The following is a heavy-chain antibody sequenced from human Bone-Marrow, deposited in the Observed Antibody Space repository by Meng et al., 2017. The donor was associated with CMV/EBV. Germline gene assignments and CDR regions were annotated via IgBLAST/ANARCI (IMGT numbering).Heavy chain of an antibody. J-gene: IGHJ4*02. Sequence: ASVKVSCKASGYTFTGYYMHWVRQAPGQGLEWMGWINPNNGDTNYAQKFQGRVTLTRDTSIYTAFMDLSRLRFDDTAIYYCAANLYDVNSLRALDFWGQGALVTVYS. D-gene: IGHD3-16*01. CDR1: GYTFTGYY. CDR3: AANLYDVNSLRALDF. V-gene: IGHV1-2*02. CDR2: INPNNGDT.